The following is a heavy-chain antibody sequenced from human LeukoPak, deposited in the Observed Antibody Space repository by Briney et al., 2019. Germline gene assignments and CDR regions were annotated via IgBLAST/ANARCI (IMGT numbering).Heavy chain of an antibody. CDR3: ATGTVSSSWLGIFDF. CDR2: MNPNSGNT. Sequence: ASVKVSCKASGYTFTNYGISWVRQATGQGLEWMGWMNPNSGNTGYAQKFQGRLTMTEDTSADTAYMELSSLTSDDTALYYCATGTVSSSWLGIFDFWGQGTLVTVSS. CDR1: GYTFTNYG. V-gene: IGHV1-8*02. D-gene: IGHD6-13*01. J-gene: IGHJ4*02.